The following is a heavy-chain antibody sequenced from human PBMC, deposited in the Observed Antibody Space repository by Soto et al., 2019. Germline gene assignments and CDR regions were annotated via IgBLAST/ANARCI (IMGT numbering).Heavy chain of an antibody. CDR3: ARHRYSYGVYYFDY. CDR1: GGSSSNYY. V-gene: IGHV4-59*08. D-gene: IGHD5-18*01. CDR2: IYYSGST. Sequence: QVQLQESGPGLVKPSETLSLTCIVSGGSSSNYYWSWIRQPPGKGLEWIGYIYYSGSTNYNPSLTSRVTISVDTSKNQFSLKLSSVTAADTAVYYCARHRYSYGVYYFDYWGQGTLVTVSS. J-gene: IGHJ4*02.